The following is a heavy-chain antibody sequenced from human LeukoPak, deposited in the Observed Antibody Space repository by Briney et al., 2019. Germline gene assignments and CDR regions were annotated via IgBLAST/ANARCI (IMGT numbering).Heavy chain of an antibody. D-gene: IGHD3-3*01. CDR3: AHRGLRFLEWLTWFDP. CDR2: IYWDDDK. J-gene: IGHJ5*02. V-gene: IGHV2-5*05. Sequence: SGPTLVNPTQTLTLTCTFSGFSLSTSGVGVGWIRQPPGKALEWLALIYWDDDKRYGPSLKSRLTITKDTSKNQVVLTMTNMDPVDTATYYCAHRGLRFLEWLTWFDPWGQGTLVTVSS. CDR1: GFSLSTSGVG.